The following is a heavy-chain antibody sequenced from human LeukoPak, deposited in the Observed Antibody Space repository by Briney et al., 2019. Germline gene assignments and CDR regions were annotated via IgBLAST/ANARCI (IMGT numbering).Heavy chain of an antibody. J-gene: IGHJ4*02. CDR3: ASKEMATIPPDY. Sequence: GGSLRLSCAASGFSFGDYWMSWVRQAPGKGLEWVTIIKYDGSEKYYVDSVKGRFTISRDNAKNSLYLQMNSLRAEDTAVYYCASKEMATIPPDYWGQGTLVTVSS. CDR2: IKYDGSEK. CDR1: GFSFGDYW. V-gene: IGHV3-7*05. D-gene: IGHD5-24*01.